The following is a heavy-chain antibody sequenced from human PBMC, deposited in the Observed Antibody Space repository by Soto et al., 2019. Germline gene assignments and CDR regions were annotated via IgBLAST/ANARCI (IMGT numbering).Heavy chain of an antibody. J-gene: IGHJ6*02. D-gene: IGHD1-1*01. Sequence: RGSLRLSCAASGFTFSSYGVHWVRQAPGKGLEWLALISYDGSNKYYTDSVKGRFIISRDTAKNTLFLQMNNLRAEDTAVYYCAKETTYETSSYYGMNVWGQGTTVTVSS. CDR1: GFTFSSYG. V-gene: IGHV3-30*18. CDR3: AKETTYETSSYYGMNV. CDR2: ISYDGSNK.